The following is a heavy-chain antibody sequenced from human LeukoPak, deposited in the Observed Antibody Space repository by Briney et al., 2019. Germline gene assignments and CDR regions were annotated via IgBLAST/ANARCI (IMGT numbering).Heavy chain of an antibody. V-gene: IGHV3-23*01. CDR3: ARRSGIAVAGAFDY. Sequence: GGSLRLSCAASGFTFSNYAMRWVRQAPGKGLEWVSGISGSGDSAYYADSVKGRFTISRDNSKNTLYLQMNSLRAEDTAVYYCARRSGIAVAGAFDYWGQGTLVTVSS. D-gene: IGHD6-19*01. CDR2: ISGSGDSA. CDR1: GFTFSNYA. J-gene: IGHJ4*02.